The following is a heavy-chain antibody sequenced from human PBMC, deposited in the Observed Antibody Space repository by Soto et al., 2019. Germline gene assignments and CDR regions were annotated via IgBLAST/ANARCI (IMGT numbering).Heavy chain of an antibody. Sequence: PSEALSLMCSFSVDFISSYYWSCIRHPPGKGLEWIGYIYYSGSTNYNPSLKSRVTISVDTSKNQFSLKLSSVTAADTAVYYCARNPQRSRYYDFWSGYYGGSNWFDP. V-gene: IGHV4-59*01. CDR3: ARNPQRSRYYDFWSGYYGGSNWFDP. CDR2: IYYSGST. CDR1: VDFISSYY. J-gene: IGHJ5*02. D-gene: IGHD3-3*01.